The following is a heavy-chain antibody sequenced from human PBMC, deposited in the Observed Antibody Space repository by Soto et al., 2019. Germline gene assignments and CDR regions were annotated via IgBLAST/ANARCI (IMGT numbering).Heavy chain of an antibody. CDR2: ISSSGSTI. CDR3: ASSDTIQLWSTFDY. V-gene: IGHV3-48*03. D-gene: IGHD5-18*01. CDR1: GFTFSSYE. J-gene: IGHJ4*02. Sequence: GGSLRLSCAASGFTFSSYEMNWVRQAPGKGLEWVSYISSSGSTIYYADSVKGRFTISRDNAKNSLYLQMNGLRAEDTAVYYCASSDTIQLWSTFDYWGQGTLVTVSS.